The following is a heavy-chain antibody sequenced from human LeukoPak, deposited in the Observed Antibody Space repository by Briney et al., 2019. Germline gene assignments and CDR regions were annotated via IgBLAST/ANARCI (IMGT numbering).Heavy chain of an antibody. Sequence: SETLSLTCTVSGGSISSSSYYWGWIRQPPGKGLEWIGSIYYSGSTDYNPSLESRVTISVDTSKNQFSLKLSSVTAADTAVYYCARDRNYYASGSYRYGMDVWGQGTTVTVSS. CDR2: IYYSGST. CDR1: GGSISSSSYY. V-gene: IGHV4-39*07. D-gene: IGHD3-10*01. J-gene: IGHJ6*02. CDR3: ARDRNYYASGSYRYGMDV.